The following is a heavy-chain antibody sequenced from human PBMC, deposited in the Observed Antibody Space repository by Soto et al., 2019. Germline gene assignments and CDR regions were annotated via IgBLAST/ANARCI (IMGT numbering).Heavy chain of an antibody. D-gene: IGHD3-3*01. CDR3: ARDVASDYDFWSGTNNWFDP. CDR2: IYYSGST. Sequence: SETLSLTCAVYGGSISSYYWSWIRQPPGKGLEWIGYIYYSGSTNYNPSLKSRVTISVDTSKNQFSLKLSSVTAADTAVYYCARDVASDYDFWSGTNNWFDPWGQGTLVTSPQ. CDR1: GGSISSYY. J-gene: IGHJ5*02. V-gene: IGHV4-59*01.